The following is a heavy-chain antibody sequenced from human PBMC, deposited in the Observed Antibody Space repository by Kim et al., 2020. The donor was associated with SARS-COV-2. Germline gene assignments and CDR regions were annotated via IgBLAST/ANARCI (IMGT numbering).Heavy chain of an antibody. CDR2: ISGSGGST. J-gene: IGHJ4*02. CDR1: GFTFSSYA. D-gene: IGHD6-19*01. Sequence: GGSLRLSCAASGFTFSSYAMSWVRQAPGKGLEWVSAISGSGGSTYYADSVKGRFTITRDNSKNTLYLQRNSLRAEDTAVYYWAKIAVAGTLNYWGQGTLVTVSS. CDR3: AKIAVAGTLNY. V-gene: IGHV3-23*01.